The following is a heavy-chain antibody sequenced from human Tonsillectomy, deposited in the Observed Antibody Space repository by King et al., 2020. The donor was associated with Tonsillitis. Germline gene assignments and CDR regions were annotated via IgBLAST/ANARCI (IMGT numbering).Heavy chain of an antibody. V-gene: IGHV3-9*01. CDR2: ISWNSDGI. CDR3: AKASTSSDYYYYMDV. J-gene: IGHJ6*03. Sequence: VQLVESGGGLVQPGRSLRLSCAASGFTFDDYAMHWVRQAPGKGLEWVSGISWNSDGIGYADSVKGRFTISRDNAKNSLYLQMNSLRAEDTALYYCAKASTSSDYYYYMDVRGKGTTVTVSS. CDR1: GFTFDDYA. D-gene: IGHD6-6*01.